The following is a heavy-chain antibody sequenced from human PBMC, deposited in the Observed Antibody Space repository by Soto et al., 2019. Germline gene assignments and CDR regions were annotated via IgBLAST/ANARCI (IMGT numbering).Heavy chain of an antibody. CDR1: GFTFIAFA. V-gene: IGHV3-30*18. D-gene: IGHD3-10*01. J-gene: IGHJ4*02. CDR3: AKGVVREPAYFDY. CDR2: ISYDGTNE. Sequence: PGGSLRLSCTVSGFTFIAFAMYCFRQAPGKGLEWVALISYDGTNEDYAESVRGRFTISRDNSKNTLYLDMNSLSAEDSAVYFCAKGVVREPAYFDYWGQGTLVTVSS.